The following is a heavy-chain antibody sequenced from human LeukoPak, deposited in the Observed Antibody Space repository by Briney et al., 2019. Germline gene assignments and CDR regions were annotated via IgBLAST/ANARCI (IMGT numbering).Heavy chain of an antibody. V-gene: IGHV6-1*01. D-gene: IGHD6-19*01. J-gene: IGHJ6*02. CDR3: ARGMAVAGNYYYYYGMDV. CDR1: GDSVSSNSAA. Sequence: SQTLSLTCALSGDSVSSNSAAWNWIRQSPSRGLEWLGRTYYRSKWYNDYAVSVKSRITINPDTSKNQFSPQLNSVTPEDTAVYYCARGMAVAGNYYYYYGMDVWGQGTTVTVSS. CDR2: TYYRSKWYN.